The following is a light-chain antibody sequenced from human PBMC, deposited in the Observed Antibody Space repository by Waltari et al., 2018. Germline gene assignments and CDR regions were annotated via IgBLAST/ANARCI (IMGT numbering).Light chain of an antibody. J-gene: IGKJ3*01. CDR1: QTVTNK. V-gene: IGKV3-15*01. CDR2: GAS. CDR3: QQHNNWPLT. Sequence: EIVMTQSPATLSVSPGERATLSCRASQTVTNKLAWYQQKPGQAPRLLIPGASTRAAGIPARFSGSQSGSEFTLTISNVQSEDFAVYYCQQHNNWPLTFGPGTKVDVK.